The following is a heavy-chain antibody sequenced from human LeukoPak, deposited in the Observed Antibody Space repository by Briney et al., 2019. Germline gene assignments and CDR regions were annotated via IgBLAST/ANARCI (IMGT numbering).Heavy chain of an antibody. V-gene: IGHV3-23*01. J-gene: IGHJ4*02. CDR1: GFSFIKYS. CDR3: ARDSSPLHYYDSSGYYWDYFDY. Sequence: GGSLRLSCAASGFSFIKYSMTWVRQAPGKGLEWVSAITGSGAFTDYADSVKGRFTISRDNAKNSLYLQMNSLRAEDTAVYYCARDSSPLHYYDSSGYYWDYFDYWGQGTLVTVSS. D-gene: IGHD3-22*01. CDR2: ITGSGAFT.